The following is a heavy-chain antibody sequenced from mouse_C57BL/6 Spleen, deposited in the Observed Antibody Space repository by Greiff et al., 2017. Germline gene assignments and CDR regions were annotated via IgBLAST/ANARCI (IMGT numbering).Heavy chain of an antibody. Sequence: VQLQQSGPELVKPGASVKISCKASGYAFSSSWMNWVKQRPGKGLEWIGRIYPGDGDTTYNGKFKGKATLTADKSSSTAYMQLSSLTSEDSAVYFCARQSYWYFDVWGTGTTVTVSS. D-gene: IGHD6-2*01. J-gene: IGHJ1*03. CDR2: IYPGDGDT. CDR1: GYAFSSSW. CDR3: ARQSYWYFDV. V-gene: IGHV1-82*01.